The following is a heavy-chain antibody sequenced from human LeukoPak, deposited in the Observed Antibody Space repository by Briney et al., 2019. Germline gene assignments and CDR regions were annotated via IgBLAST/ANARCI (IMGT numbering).Heavy chain of an antibody. V-gene: IGHV1-8*01. CDR1: GYTFTSYD. D-gene: IGHD3-10*01. J-gene: IGHJ4*02. Sequence: ASVKVSCKASGYTFTSYDINWVRQATGQGLEWMGWMNPNSGNTGYAQKFQGRVTMTRNTSISTAYMELSSLRSEDTAVYYCARGTLWFGDYDYWGRGTLVTVSS. CDR3: ARGTLWFGDYDY. CDR2: MNPNSGNT.